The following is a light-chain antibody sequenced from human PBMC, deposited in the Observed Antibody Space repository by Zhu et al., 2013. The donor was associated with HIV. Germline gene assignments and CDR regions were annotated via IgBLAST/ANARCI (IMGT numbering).Light chain of an antibody. V-gene: IGLV2-14*01. CDR1: NNDIGGYNY. J-gene: IGLJ2*01. CDR2: EVS. Sequence: QSALTQPASVSGSPGQSITFSCTGTNNDIGGYNYVSWYQQHPGKAPKLMIYEVSNRPSGVPDRFSGSKSGNTASLTISGLQAEDEADYYCSSYTRSTTLVFGGGTKLTVL. CDR3: SSYTRSTTLV.